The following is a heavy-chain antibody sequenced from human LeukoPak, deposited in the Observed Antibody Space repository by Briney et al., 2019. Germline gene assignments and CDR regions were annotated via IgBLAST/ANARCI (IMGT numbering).Heavy chain of an antibody. CDR1: GGSISSGSYY. CDR3: ASGAAAGADY. D-gene: IGHD6-13*01. V-gene: IGHV4-61*02. Sequence: SQTLSLTCTVSGGSISSGSYYWSWIRQPAGKGLEWIGRIYTSGSTNYNPSLKSRVTMSVDTSKNQFSLKLSSVTAADTAVYYCASGAAAGADYWGQGTLVTVSS. J-gene: IGHJ4*02. CDR2: IYTSGST.